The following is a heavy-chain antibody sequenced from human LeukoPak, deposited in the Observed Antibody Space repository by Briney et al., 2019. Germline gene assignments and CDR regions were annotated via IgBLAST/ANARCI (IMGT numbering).Heavy chain of an antibody. Sequence: GGSLRLSCAASGVTFSRYAMSWVRQAPGKGLEWVSQIGGSGGGTTFYADSVKGRFTISRDDSKNTLYLQMNSLRADDTAVYYCADWNFVDYWGQGTLVPVS. D-gene: IGHD1-7*01. J-gene: IGHJ4*02. CDR2: IGGSGGGTT. CDR3: ADWNFVDY. V-gene: IGHV3-23*01. CDR1: GVTFSRYA.